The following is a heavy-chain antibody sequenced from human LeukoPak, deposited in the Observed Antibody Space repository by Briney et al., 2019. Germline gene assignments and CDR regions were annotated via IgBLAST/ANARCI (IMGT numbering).Heavy chain of an antibody. V-gene: IGHV3-20*04. CDR1: GFTFDDHG. D-gene: IGHD6-19*01. CDR2: INWNGGST. J-gene: IGHJ4*02. Sequence: SGGSLRLSCAAPGFTFDDHGMSWVRQVPGKGLEWVSGINWNGGSTGYADSVKGRFTISRDNAKNSLYLQMNSLRAEDTALYYCAGGDRNGWYFDYWGQGTLVTVSS. CDR3: AGGDRNGWYFDY.